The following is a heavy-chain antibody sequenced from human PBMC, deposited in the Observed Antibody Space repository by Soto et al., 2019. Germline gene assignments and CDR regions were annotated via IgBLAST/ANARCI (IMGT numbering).Heavy chain of an antibody. D-gene: IGHD1-1*01. V-gene: IGHV4-38-2*02. J-gene: IGHJ4*02. CDR2: IYPSVSS. CDR1: GFAISRGYY. CDR3: AREKVGTTFFDN. Sequence: ETLSLTCSVYGFAISRGYYWSWVRQPPGKGLEWIGSIYPSVSSYHNPSLATRLRLSIDTSKNQFTLNLTSVTAADTALYFCAREKVGTTFFDNWGQG.